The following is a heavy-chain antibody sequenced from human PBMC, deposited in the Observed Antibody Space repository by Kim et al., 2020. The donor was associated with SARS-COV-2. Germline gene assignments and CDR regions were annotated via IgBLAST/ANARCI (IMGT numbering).Heavy chain of an antibody. J-gene: IGHJ4*02. CDR3: ASGGRNVYYSFYYFDY. V-gene: IGHV4-31*03. Sequence: SETLSLTCTVSGASISSGGYYWSWIRQHPGKGLEWIGYIYYSGSTYYNPSLKSRVTISINTSKNQFSLKLSSVTAADTAAYYCASGGRNVYYSFYYFDYWGQGTLVSVSS. CDR2: IYYSGST. D-gene: IGHD3-22*01. CDR1: GASISSGGYY.